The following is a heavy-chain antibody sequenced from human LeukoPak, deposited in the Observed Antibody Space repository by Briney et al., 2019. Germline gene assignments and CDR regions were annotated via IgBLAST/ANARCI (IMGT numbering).Heavy chain of an antibody. Sequence: GGPLRLSCAASGFTFSTYPMSWARQAPGGGGEGVSAIIGRGGSTYYADFVKGRFTISRDNSKTTLYLRSNTQRAEDTAVYYCAKVHSSNNWFDPWGQGTLVTVSS. CDR1: GFTFSTYP. CDR3: AKVHSSNNWFDP. CDR2: IIGRGGST. D-gene: IGHD6-19*01. J-gene: IGHJ5*02. V-gene: IGHV3-23*01.